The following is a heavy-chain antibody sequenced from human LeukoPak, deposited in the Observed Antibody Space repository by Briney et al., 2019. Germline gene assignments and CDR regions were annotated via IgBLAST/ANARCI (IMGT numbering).Heavy chain of an antibody. CDR3: ARGSAPTMVRGVPYYFDY. D-gene: IGHD3-10*01. V-gene: IGHV1-2*02. Sequence: ASVKVSCKASGYTFTGYYMHWVRQAPGQGLEWMGWINPSSGGTNYAQKFQGRVTMTRDTSISTAYMELSRLRSDDTAVYYCARGSAPTMVRGVPYYFDYWGQGTLVTVSS. CDR2: INPSSGGT. J-gene: IGHJ4*02. CDR1: GYTFTGYY.